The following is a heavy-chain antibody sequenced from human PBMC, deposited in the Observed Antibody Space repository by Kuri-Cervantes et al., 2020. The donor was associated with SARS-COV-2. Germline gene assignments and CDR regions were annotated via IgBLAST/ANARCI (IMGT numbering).Heavy chain of an antibody. Sequence: SVKVSCKSSGGTFSNHAISWVRQAPGQGLEWMGGILPILDAANYAQKFQGRVTITADGSTSTAYMELSSLRSEDTAVYYCAREWTDPIEMTTPTHFDYWGQGTLVTVSS. J-gene: IGHJ4*02. V-gene: IGHV1-69*13. D-gene: IGHD5-24*01. CDR2: ILPILDAA. CDR3: AREWTDPIEMTTPTHFDY. CDR1: GGTFSNHA.